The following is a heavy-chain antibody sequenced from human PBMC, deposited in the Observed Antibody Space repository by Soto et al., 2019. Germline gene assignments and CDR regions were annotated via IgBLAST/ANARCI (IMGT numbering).Heavy chain of an antibody. V-gene: IGHV2-5*01. J-gene: IGHJ4*02. CDR3: APTFGVVPNPGVFDY. Sequence: SGPTLVKPTQTLTLTCTFSGFSLSPSGVGVGWIRQPPGKALEWLALIYWNDDKRYSPALKSRLPITKGTSKNQVVLTMTNMDPVDTATYYCAPTFGVVPNPGVFDYWGQGTLVTVSS. D-gene: IGHD3-3*01. CDR2: IYWNDDK. CDR1: GFSLSPSGVG.